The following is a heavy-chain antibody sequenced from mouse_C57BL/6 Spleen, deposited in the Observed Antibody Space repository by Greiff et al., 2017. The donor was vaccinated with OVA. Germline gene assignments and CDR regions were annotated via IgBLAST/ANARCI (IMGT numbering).Heavy chain of an antibody. J-gene: IGHJ2*01. CDR2: IDPEDGDT. CDR1: GFNIKDYY. V-gene: IGHV14-1*01. Sequence: VQLQQSGAELVRPGASVKLSCTASGFNIKDYYMHWVKQRPEQGLGWIGRIDPEDGDTEYAPKFQGKATMTADTSSNTAYLQLSSLTSEDTAVYYCTDGWGLTVRGSNHWGQGTTLTVSS. CDR3: TDGWGLTVRGSNH. D-gene: IGHD1-1*01.